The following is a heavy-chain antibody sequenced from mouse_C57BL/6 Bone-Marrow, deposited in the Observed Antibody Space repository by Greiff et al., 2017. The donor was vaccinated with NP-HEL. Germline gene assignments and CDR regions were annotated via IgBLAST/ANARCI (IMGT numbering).Heavy chain of an antibody. Sequence: VQLQQSGAELARPGASVKLSCKASGYTFTSYGISWVKQRTGQGLEWIGEIYPRSGNTYYNEKFKGKATLTADKSSSTAYMELRSLTSEDSAVYFCARSVYYGSSPYYFDYGGQGTTLTVSS. J-gene: IGHJ2*01. V-gene: IGHV1-81*01. D-gene: IGHD1-1*01. CDR2: IYPRSGNT. CDR3: ARSVYYGSSPYYFDY. CDR1: GYTFTSYG.